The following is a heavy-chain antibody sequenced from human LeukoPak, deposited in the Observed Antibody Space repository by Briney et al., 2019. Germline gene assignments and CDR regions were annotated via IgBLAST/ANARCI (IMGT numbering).Heavy chain of an antibody. V-gene: IGHV1-69*05. Sequence: SVKVSCKASGGTFSSYAISWVRQAPGQGLEWMGGIIPIFGTANYAQKFQGRVTITTDESTSTAYMELSSLRSEDTAVYYCASSRSYGVWYFDCLGQGTLVTVSS. CDR3: ASSRSYGVWYFDC. CDR1: GGTFSSYA. D-gene: IGHD1-26*01. CDR2: IIPIFGTA. J-gene: IGHJ4*02.